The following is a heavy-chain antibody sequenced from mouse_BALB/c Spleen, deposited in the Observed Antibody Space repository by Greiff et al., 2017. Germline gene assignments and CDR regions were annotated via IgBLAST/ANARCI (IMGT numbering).Heavy chain of an antibody. D-gene: IGHD2-1*01. CDR2: ISDGGSYT. Sequence: EVQGVESGGGLVKPGGSLKLSCAASGFTFSDYYMYWVRQTPEKRLEWVATISDGGSYTYYPDSVKGRFTISRDNAKNNLYLQMSSLKSEDTAMYYCARASYGNRYYYAMDDWGQGTSVTVSS. J-gene: IGHJ4*01. CDR3: ARASYGNRYYYAMDD. CDR1: GFTFSDYY. V-gene: IGHV5-4*02.